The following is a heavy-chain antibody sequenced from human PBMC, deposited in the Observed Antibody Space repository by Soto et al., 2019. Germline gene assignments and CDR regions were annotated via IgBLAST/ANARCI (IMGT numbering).Heavy chain of an antibody. CDR2: ISGSGGSGRA. J-gene: IGHJ4*01. CDR1: GFSFMMYA. D-gene: IGHD4-4*01. Sequence: PGGSLRISCVGSGFSFMMYAMNWVRQSPFKWLDWVSGISGSGGSGRAFLAEPVKGRFAISRDNSKNTVFLEMNSLRAEDTAVYYCAKDLDDYSRAFDFWGQGTLVTVSS. V-gene: IGHV3-23*01. CDR3: AKDLDDYSRAFDF.